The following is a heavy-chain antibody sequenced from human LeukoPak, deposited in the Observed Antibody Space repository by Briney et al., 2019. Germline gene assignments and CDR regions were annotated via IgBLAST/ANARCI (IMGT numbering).Heavy chain of an antibody. V-gene: IGHV4-59*01. CDR3: ARDQEYSGSYYRYFDY. D-gene: IGHD1-26*01. CDR2: IYSRGLTRGST. Sequence: SETLSLTCTVSGGSLSSYYWSWIRQPPGKGLEWIGYIYSRGLTRGSTNYNPSLKSRVTISVDTSKNQFSLKLSSVTAADTAVYYCARDQEYSGSYYRYFDYWGQGTLVTVSP. CDR1: GGSLSSYY. J-gene: IGHJ4*02.